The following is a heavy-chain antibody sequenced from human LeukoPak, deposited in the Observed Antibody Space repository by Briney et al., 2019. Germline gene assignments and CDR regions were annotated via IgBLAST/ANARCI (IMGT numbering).Heavy chain of an antibody. V-gene: IGHV3-11*04. CDR2: IRSSGTTI. D-gene: IGHD6-19*01. CDR1: GFTFSDYY. CDR3: ARDRGAVTDVFDY. J-gene: IGHJ4*02. Sequence: PGGSLRLSCVASGFTFSDYYMSWIRQAPGKGLEWVSYIRSSGTTIHYADSVKGRFTISRDNAKNSLYPQMNSLRAEDTAVYYCARDRGAVTDVFDYRGQGTLVTVSS.